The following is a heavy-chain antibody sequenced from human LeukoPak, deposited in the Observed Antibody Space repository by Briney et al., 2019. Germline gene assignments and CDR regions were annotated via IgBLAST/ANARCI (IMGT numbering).Heavy chain of an antibody. CDR2: INPGGGSA. V-gene: IGHV1-46*01. CDR1: GYTFTSYY. Sequence: ASVKVSCKASGYTFTSYYLHWVRQAPGQGLEWIGIINPGGGSASYAQKFQGRVTMTRDTSTSTVYLELSSLRSGDTAVYYCARATQSWFDPWGQGTLVTVSS. J-gene: IGHJ5*02. CDR3: ARATQSWFDP.